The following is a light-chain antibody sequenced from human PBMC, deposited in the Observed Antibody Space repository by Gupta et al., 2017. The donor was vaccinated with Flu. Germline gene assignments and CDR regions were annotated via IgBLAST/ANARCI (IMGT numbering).Light chain of an antibody. V-gene: IGLV2-14*01. J-gene: IGLJ3*02. CDR1: SSSVVGSAY. CDR2: EVG. Sequence: SSSVVGSAYYFSYQQHPADAPNIMMYEVGNRPSGVSSRFSGSTYGNTTSLTITGLQAEDDATDYCCSYSSSSTPVLFGGGTKLTVL. CDR3: CSYSSSSTPVL.